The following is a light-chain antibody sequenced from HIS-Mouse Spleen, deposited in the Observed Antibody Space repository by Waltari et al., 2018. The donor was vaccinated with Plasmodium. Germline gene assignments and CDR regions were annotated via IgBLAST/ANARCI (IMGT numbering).Light chain of an antibody. Sequence: EIVMTQSPATLSVSPGERATLSCRASQSVSSNLAWYQQKPGQAPRLVIYGESTRATGIPARFSGSGSGTEFTLTISSLQAEDFAVYYCQQYNNWSFTFGPGTKVDIK. CDR1: QSVSSN. J-gene: IGKJ3*01. CDR3: QQYNNWSFT. CDR2: GES. V-gene: IGKV3-15*01.